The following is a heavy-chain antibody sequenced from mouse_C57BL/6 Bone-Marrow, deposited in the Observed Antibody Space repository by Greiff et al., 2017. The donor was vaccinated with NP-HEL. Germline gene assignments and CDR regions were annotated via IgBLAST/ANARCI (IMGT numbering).Heavy chain of an antibody. Sequence: EVQLVESGGDLVKPGGSLKLSCAASGFTFRSYGMSWVRQTPDKRLEWVATISSGGSYTSYPDSVQGRFTISRDNAKNTLYLQMSSLKSEDTAMYYCARRVSGSPYYAMDYWGQGTSVTVSS. CDR3: ARRVSGSPYYAMDY. V-gene: IGHV5-6*01. J-gene: IGHJ4*01. CDR1: GFTFRSYG. D-gene: IGHD1-1*01. CDR2: ISSGGSYT.